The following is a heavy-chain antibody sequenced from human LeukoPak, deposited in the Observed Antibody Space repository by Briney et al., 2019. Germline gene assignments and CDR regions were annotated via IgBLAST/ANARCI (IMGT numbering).Heavy chain of an antibody. CDR1: GGSISSGSYY. D-gene: IGHD3-10*01. Sequence: SETLSLTCTVSGGSISSGSYYWSWIRQPAGKGLEWIGRIYTSGSTNYNPSLKSRVTISVDTSKNQFSLKLSSVTAADTAVYYCARSTPTRYYGSGSYPLGGYYYYMDVWGKGTTVTISS. CDR3: ARSTPTRYYGSGSYPLGGYYYYMDV. J-gene: IGHJ6*03. V-gene: IGHV4-61*02. CDR2: IYTSGST.